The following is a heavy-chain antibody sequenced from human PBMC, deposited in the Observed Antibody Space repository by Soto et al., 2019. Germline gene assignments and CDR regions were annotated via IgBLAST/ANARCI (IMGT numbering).Heavy chain of an antibody. Sequence: SETLSLTGTVSGGSISSGGYYWSWIRQHPGKGLEWIGYIYYSGSTYYNPSLKSRVTISVDTSKNQFSLKLSSVTAADRAAHSCAGDHTFFCCGGGCSGYYYYYMDVWGKGTTVTVSS. J-gene: IGHJ6*03. D-gene: IGHD2-15*01. CDR1: GGSISSGGYY. CDR2: IYYSGST. V-gene: IGHV4-31*03. CDR3: AGDHTFFCCGGGCSGYYYYYMDV.